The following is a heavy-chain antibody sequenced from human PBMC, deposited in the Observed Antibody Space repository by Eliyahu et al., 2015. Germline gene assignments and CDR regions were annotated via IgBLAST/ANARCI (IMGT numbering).Heavy chain of an antibody. CDR3: AKDLVVSARYPFSPYDY. J-gene: IGHJ4*02. D-gene: IGHD2-8*01. CDR1: GFTFSSYG. CDR2: ILHDGSNK. V-gene: IGHV3-30*18. Sequence: QVQLVESGGGVVQPGRSLRLSCAASGFTFSSYGMHWVRQAPGKGLEWVAIILHDGSNKYYADSVKGRFTISRDNSKNTLFLEMNTLRPEDTAVYYCAKDLVVSARYPFSPYDYWGQGALVTVSS.